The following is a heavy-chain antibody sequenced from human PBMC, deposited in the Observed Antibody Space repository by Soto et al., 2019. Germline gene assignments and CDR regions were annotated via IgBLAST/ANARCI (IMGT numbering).Heavy chain of an antibody. D-gene: IGHD2-15*01. CDR1: GASTSSYY. V-gene: IGHV4-59*01. CDR3: ARGHPPYCTGGSCYSAYYFQL. CDR2: IYNSGTT. J-gene: IGHJ1*01. Sequence: SETLSLTCTISGASTSSYYWTWIRQPPGKGLECIGYIYNSGTTNYNPSLKSRVTISVDTSKNQFSLKMRSVTAADNAMYYCARGHPPYCTGGSCYSAYYFQLGGQGNLITVS.